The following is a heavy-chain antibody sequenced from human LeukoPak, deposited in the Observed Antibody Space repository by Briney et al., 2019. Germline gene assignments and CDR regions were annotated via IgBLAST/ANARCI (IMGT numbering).Heavy chain of an antibody. Sequence: GGSLRLSCAASGFTFSSYWMSWVRQAPGKGLEWVANIKQDGSEKYYVDSVKGRFTISRDNAKNSLYLQMNSLRAEDTAVYHCARVAPPYYYDSSGYQRDYYYYGMDVWGQGTTVTVSS. CDR3: ARVAPPYYYDSSGYQRDYYYYGMDV. CDR1: GFTFSSYW. J-gene: IGHJ6*02. D-gene: IGHD3-22*01. CDR2: IKQDGSEK. V-gene: IGHV3-7*01.